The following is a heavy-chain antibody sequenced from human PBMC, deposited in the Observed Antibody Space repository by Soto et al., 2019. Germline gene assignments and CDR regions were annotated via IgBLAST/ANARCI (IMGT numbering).Heavy chain of an antibody. D-gene: IGHD3-10*01. Sequence: SETLSLTCAVSGGSISSGGYSWSWIRQPPGKGLEWIGYIYHSGSTYYNPSLKSRVTVSVDTSKNQFSLKLSSVTAADTAVYYCARGRHYGSGTYGYYYGMDVWGQGTTVTVSS. J-gene: IGHJ6*02. CDR2: IYHSGST. V-gene: IGHV4-30-2*01. CDR3: ARGRHYGSGTYGYYYGMDV. CDR1: GGSISSGGYS.